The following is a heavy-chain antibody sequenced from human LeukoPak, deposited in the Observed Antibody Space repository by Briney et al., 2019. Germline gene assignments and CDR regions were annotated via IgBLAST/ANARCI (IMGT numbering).Heavy chain of an antibody. D-gene: IGHD3-22*01. Sequence: GGSLRLSCAASGFTFSTYAMTWVRQAPGKGLEWLGRAKNEANGYTTLYAASVQGRFTISRDDSKNSLFLQMNSLETEDTAVYYCTRLARYSHSSGYYFVDYWGQGTLVTVSS. J-gene: IGHJ4*02. CDR3: TRLARYSHSSGYYFVDY. CDR1: GFTFSTYA. CDR2: AKNEANGYTT. V-gene: IGHV3-72*01.